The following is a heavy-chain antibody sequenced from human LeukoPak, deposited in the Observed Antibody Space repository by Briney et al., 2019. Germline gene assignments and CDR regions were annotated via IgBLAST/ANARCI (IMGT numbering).Heavy chain of an antibody. J-gene: IGHJ4*02. D-gene: IGHD6-19*01. CDR3: ARDPGYSSGWYYFHY. V-gene: IGHV1-69*05. Sequence: SVKVSCKASGGTFSSYAISWLRQAPGQGLEWMGRIIPIFGTANYAQKFQGRVTITTDESTSTAYMELSSLRSEDTAAYYCARDPGYSSGWYYFHYWGKGTLVTVSS. CDR1: GGTFSSYA. CDR2: IIPIFGTA.